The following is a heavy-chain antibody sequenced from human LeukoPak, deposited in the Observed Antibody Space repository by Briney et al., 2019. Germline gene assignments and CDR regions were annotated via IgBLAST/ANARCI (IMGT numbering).Heavy chain of an antibody. CDR1: GFTLRSFA. V-gene: IGHV3-23*01. CDR2: ISGGGDFT. D-gene: IGHD5-12*01. CDR3: AKDRGYETYFDY. J-gene: IGHJ4*02. Sequence: GGSLRLSCAAPGFTLRSFAMNWVRQAPGKRRERVSAISGGGDFTKYADSVKGRFTIPRDNSKSTLYLQMNSLRAEDTAVYYCAKDRGYETYFDYWGQGTLVTVSS.